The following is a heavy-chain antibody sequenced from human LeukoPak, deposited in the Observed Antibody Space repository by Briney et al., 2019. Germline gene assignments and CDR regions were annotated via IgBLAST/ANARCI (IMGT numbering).Heavy chain of an antibody. V-gene: IGHV3-30*02. Sequence: GGSLRLTCASSGFTFSVHGRHWVRQAPGKGLDWVAFIRYDGINKDYGDSVKGRFTISRDNSKDMLYLQMNSLTTDDTAVYYCVKQDFYDKQVRVAWGQGTLVTVSS. J-gene: IGHJ4*02. D-gene: IGHD2/OR15-2a*01. CDR3: VKQDFYDKQVRVA. CDR2: IRYDGINK. CDR1: GFTFSVHG.